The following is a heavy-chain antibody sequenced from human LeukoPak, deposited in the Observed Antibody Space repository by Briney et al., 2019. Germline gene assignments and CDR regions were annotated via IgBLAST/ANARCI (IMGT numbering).Heavy chain of an antibody. D-gene: IGHD6-19*01. CDR2: IKQDGSDK. Sequence: GGSLRLSCAASGFTCSSYAMTWVRQAPGKGLEWVANIKQDGSDKWYVDSVKGRFTISRDNPENSLYLQMHNLRAEDTAVYHCARWPVASKRGFDYWGQGTLVTVSS. V-gene: IGHV3-7*03. J-gene: IGHJ4*02. CDR3: ARWPVASKRGFDY. CDR1: GFTCSSYA.